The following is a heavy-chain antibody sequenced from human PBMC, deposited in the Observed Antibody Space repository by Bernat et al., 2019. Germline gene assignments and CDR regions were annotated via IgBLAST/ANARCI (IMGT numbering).Heavy chain of an antibody. Sequence: QVQLVESGGGVVQPGGSLRPSCAAPGFTFSSYGMNWVRQAPGTGLGWVAVISYDGSNKYYADSVKGRFTISRDNSKNTLYLQMNSLRAEGTAVYYCAKEGGYYGSGSSLNWGQGTLVTVSS. D-gene: IGHD3-10*01. CDR1: GFTFSSYG. CDR3: AKEGGYYGSGSSLN. J-gene: IGHJ4*02. CDR2: ISYDGSNK. V-gene: IGHV3-30*18.